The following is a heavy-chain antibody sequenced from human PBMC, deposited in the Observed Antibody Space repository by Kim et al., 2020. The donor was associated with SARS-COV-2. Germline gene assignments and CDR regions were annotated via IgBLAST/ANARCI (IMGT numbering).Heavy chain of an antibody. D-gene: IGHD3-10*01. CDR2: ISSSSSYI. J-gene: IGHJ4*02. CDR3: ARLGYYGSGSRPDY. CDR1: RFNLRDYI. V-gene: IGHV3-21*06. Sequence: GGSLRLSCAASRFNLRDYIMNWVRQAPGKGLEWVSSISSSSSYIYYADSVKGRFTISRDNAKNSLYLQMNSLRAEDTAVYYCARLGYYGSGSRPDYWGQG.